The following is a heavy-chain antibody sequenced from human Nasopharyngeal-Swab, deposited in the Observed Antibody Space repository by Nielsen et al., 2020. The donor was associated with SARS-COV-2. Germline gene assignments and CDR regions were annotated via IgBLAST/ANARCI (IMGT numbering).Heavy chain of an antibody. CDR2: ISYDGSNK. Sequence: GGSLRLSCPASGFTFSSYAMHWVRQPPGKWLEWVAVISYDGSNKYYADSVKGRFTISRDNSKNTLYLQMNSLRAEDPAVYYCARPLTGYYYFDYWGQGTLVTVSS. V-gene: IGHV3-30*04. J-gene: IGHJ4*02. CDR1: GFTFSSYA. CDR3: ARPLTGYYYFDY. D-gene: IGHD3-9*01.